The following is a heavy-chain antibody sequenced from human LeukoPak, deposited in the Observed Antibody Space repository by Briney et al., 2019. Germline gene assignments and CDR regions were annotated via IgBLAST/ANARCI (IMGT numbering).Heavy chain of an antibody. J-gene: IGHJ4*02. Sequence: PGGSLRLSCAASGFTFSSYWMSWVRQAPGKGLEWVANIKQDGSEKYYVDSVKGRFTISRDNAKNSLYLQMNSLRAEDTAVYYCARDYLGYYDFWSGLPTPIQDHWGQGTLVTVSS. CDR2: IKQDGSEK. V-gene: IGHV3-7*01. D-gene: IGHD3-3*01. CDR3: ARDYLGYYDFWSGLPTPIQDH. CDR1: GFTFSSYW.